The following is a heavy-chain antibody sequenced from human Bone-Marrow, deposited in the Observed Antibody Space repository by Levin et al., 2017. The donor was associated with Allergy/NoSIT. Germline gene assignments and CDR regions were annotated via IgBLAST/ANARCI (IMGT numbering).Heavy chain of an antibody. CDR1: GGSISRYH. D-gene: IGHD6-19*01. V-gene: IGHV4-59*13. J-gene: IGHJ6*04. CDR3: GRVGTVAATGDKCYYYGMDV. CDR2: IYYSWTT. Sequence: SQTLSLTCTVSGGSISRYHWCWIRHPPAKALEWIGYIYYSWTTNYNPSLSSRVTISVDTSKHQFFLKVSSVTAADTAVYYCGRVGTVAATGDKCYYYGMDVWGTGTTVTVAA.